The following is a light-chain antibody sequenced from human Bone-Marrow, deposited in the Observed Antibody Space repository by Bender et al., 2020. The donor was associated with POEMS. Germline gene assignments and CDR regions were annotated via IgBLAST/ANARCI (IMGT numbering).Light chain of an antibody. V-gene: IGLV2-23*02. Sequence: QSALTQPASVSGSPGQSVSISCTGTSSNVGSYNLVSWYQQHPGKAPKLMIYEVTKRPSGVSDRFSGSKSGHTASLTISGLQAEDEADYYCCSYATTHSNAATSIWVFGEGTKVTVL. J-gene: IGLJ3*02. CDR1: SSNVGSYNL. CDR3: CSYATTHSNAATSIWV. CDR2: EVT.